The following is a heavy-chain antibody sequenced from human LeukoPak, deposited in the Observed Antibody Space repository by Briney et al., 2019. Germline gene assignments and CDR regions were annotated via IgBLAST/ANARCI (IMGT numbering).Heavy chain of an antibody. D-gene: IGHD6-13*01. V-gene: IGHV3-73*01. J-gene: IGHJ2*01. CDR3: TTYSSNRYWYFDL. Sequence: PGGSLRLSCAASGFTFSGSAMHWVRQASGKGLEWVGRIRSKANSYATAYAASVKGRFTIYRDDSKNTAYLQMNSLKTEDTAVYYCTTYSSNRYWYFDLWGRGTLVTVSS. CDR1: GFTFSGSA. CDR2: IRSKANSYAT.